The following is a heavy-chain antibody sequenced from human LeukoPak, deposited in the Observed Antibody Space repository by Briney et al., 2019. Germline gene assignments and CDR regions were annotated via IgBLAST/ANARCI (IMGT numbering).Heavy chain of an antibody. J-gene: IGHJ4*02. CDR1: GFTFSSYS. CDR3: ARVEDYYFDY. Sequence: GGSLRLSCAASGFTFSSYSMNWVRQAPGKGLEWVSSISSSSSYIYYAGSVKGRFTISRDNAKNSLYLQMNSLRAEDTAVYYCARVEDYYFDYWGQGTLVTVSS. D-gene: IGHD2-15*01. CDR2: ISSSSSYI. V-gene: IGHV3-21*01.